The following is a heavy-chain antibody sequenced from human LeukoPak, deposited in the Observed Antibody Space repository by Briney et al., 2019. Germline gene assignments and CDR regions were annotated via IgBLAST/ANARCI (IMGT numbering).Heavy chain of an antibody. CDR1: GFTFSSYW. D-gene: IGHD6-6*01. Sequence: GGPLRLSCAASGFTFSSYWMSWVRQAPGKGLEWVANIKQDGSEKYYVDSVKGRFTISRDNAKNSLYLQMNSLRAEDTAVYYCARRGNSSSSGIDYWGQGTLVTVSS. CDR2: IKQDGSEK. J-gene: IGHJ4*02. V-gene: IGHV3-7*01. CDR3: ARRGNSSSSGIDY.